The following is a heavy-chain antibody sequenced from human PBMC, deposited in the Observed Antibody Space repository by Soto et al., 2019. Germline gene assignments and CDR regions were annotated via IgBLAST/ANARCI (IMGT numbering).Heavy chain of an antibody. CDR3: ARDGAAAGTYYYYGMDV. J-gene: IGHJ6*02. V-gene: IGHV1-18*01. D-gene: IGHD6-13*01. CDR1: GYTFTSYG. Sequence: ASVKVSCKASGYTFTSYGISWVRQAPGQGLEWMGWISAYNGNTNYAQKLQGRVTMTTDTSTSTAYMELRSLRSDDTAVYYCARDGAAAGTYYYYGMDVWGQGTTVTVSS. CDR2: ISAYNGNT.